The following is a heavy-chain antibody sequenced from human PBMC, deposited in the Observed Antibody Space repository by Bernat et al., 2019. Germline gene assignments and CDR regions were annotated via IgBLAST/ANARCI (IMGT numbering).Heavy chain of an antibody. Sequence: QVQLVESGGGVVQPGRSLILSCAASGFTFSSYGMHWVRQAPGKGLEWVAVISYDGSNKYYADSVKGRFNISRDNSKNTLYLQINSLIAEDTAVYYCAKEFDSSPDAVEIWGQGTMVTVSS. CDR1: GFTFSSYG. J-gene: IGHJ3*02. D-gene: IGHD3-22*01. CDR2: ISYDGSNK. V-gene: IGHV3-30*18. CDR3: AKEFDSSPDAVEI.